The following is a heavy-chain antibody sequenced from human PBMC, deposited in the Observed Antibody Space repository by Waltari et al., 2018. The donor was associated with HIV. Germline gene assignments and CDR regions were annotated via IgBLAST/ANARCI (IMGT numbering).Heavy chain of an antibody. Sequence: YWMTWVRQAPGKGLEWVSNIKQDGSEKYYADSVKGRFTISRDNAKNSLYLQMNSLRAEDTAVYYCASIYCSGGSCYDYWGQGTLVTVSS. D-gene: IGHD2-15*01. V-gene: IGHV3-7*01. CDR3: ASIYCSGGSCYDY. J-gene: IGHJ4*02. CDR2: IKQDGSEK. CDR1: YW.